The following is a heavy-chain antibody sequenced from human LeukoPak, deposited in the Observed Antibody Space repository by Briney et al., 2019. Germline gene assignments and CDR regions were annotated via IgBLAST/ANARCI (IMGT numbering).Heavy chain of an antibody. CDR3: ARDPYSSGWGGGWLDP. CDR1: GGSISSYY. Sequence: SETLSLTCTVSGGSISSYYWSWIRQPPGKGLEWIGYIYYSGSTNYNPSLKSRVTMSVDTSKNQFSLKLSSVTAADTAVYYCARDPYSSGWGGGWLDPWGQGTLVTVSS. V-gene: IGHV4-59*01. CDR2: IYYSGST. D-gene: IGHD6-19*01. J-gene: IGHJ5*02.